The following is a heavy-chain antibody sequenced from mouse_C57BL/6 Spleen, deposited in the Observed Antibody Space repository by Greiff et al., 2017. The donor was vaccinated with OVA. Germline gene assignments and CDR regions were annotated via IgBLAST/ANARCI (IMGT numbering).Heavy chain of an antibody. D-gene: IGHD2-13*01. CDR2: INPSTGGT. V-gene: IGHV1-42*01. CDR3: ARNGDGHWYFDV. CDR1: GYSFTGYY. Sequence: EVQLQQSGPELVKPGASVKISCKASGYSFTGYYMNWVKQSPEKSLEWIGEINPSTGGTTYNQKFKAKATLTVDKSSSTAYMQLKSLTSEDSAVYYCARNGDGHWYFDVWGTGTTVTVSS. J-gene: IGHJ1*03.